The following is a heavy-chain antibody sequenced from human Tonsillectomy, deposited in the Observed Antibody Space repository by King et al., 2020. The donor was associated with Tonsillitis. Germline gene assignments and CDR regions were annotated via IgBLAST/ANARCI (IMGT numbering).Heavy chain of an antibody. CDR2: ISGSGSTI. Sequence: VQLVEPGGALVQPGGSLRLSCAASGFTFSSYEMNWVRQAPGKGLEWVSYISGSGSTINYADSVKGRFTISRDNARNSLYLQMNSLRAEDTAVYYCAKFAVVPFFDYWGQGSLVTVSS. CDR3: AKFAVVPFFDY. CDR1: GFTFSSYE. J-gene: IGHJ4*02. V-gene: IGHV3-48*03. D-gene: IGHD2-2*01.